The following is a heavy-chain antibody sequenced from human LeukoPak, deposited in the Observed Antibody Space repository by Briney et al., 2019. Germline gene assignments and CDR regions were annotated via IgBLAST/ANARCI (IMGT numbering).Heavy chain of an antibody. V-gene: IGHV3-74*03. CDR1: GFAFCTYW. CDR2: IDSDGTRT. Sequence: GGCLRLSCAASGFAFCTYWMHWVRQAPGKGLVWVSRIDSDGTRTTDADSMKGRFTISRDNAKNTLYLQMNSLRDEDTAVYYCARSPDCGGDCSWGQGTLVTVSS. CDR3: ARSPDCGGDCS. J-gene: IGHJ5*02. D-gene: IGHD2-21*02.